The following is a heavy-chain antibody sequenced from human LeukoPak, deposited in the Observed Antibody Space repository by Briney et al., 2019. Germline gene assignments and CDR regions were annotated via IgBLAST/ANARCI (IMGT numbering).Heavy chain of an antibody. Sequence: GGSLRLSCAASGFTFSSYGMHWVRQAPGKGLEWVAVISYDGSNKYYADSVKGRFTISRDNSKNTLYLQMNSLRAEDTAVYYCAKGDYGDGPPGYWGQGTLVTVSS. CDR3: AKGDYGDGPPGY. V-gene: IGHV3-30*18. CDR2: ISYDGSNK. J-gene: IGHJ4*02. D-gene: IGHD4-17*01. CDR1: GFTFSSYG.